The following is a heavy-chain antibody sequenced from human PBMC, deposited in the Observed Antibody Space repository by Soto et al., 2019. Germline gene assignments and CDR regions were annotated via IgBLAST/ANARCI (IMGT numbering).Heavy chain of an antibody. CDR2: INHSGST. CDR1: GGSFSGYY. CDR3: ASTDTAMVTGLGDFDY. J-gene: IGHJ4*02. D-gene: IGHD5-18*01. Sequence: QVQLQQWGAGLLKPSETLSLTCAVYGGSFSGYYWSWIRQPPGKGLEWIGEINHSGSTNYNPSLKSRVTISVDTSKNQFSLKLSSVTAADTAVYYCASTDTAMVTGLGDFDYWGQGTLVTVSS. V-gene: IGHV4-34*01.